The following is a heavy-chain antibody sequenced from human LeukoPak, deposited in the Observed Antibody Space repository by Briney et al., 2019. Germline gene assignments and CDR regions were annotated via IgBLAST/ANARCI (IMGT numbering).Heavy chain of an antibody. Sequence: SQALSLTCAISGDSVSGASAAWNWIRQSPSRGLEWLGRTYYRSKWYNDYAESVKTRITINPDASKNQFSLQLNSVTPEDTAVYYCARVAGNLGWFDPWGQGTLVTVSS. D-gene: IGHD6-19*01. CDR1: GDSVSGASAA. CDR2: TYYRSKWYN. J-gene: IGHJ5*02. V-gene: IGHV6-1*01. CDR3: ARVAGNLGWFDP.